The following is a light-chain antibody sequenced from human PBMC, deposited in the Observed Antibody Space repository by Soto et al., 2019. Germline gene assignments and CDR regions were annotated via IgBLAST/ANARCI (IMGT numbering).Light chain of an antibody. Sequence: QSVLTQPPSMSGAPGQRVTISCTGSSSNIGAGYDVHRYQQHPGTAPKLLIFDNNNRPSGVPDRFSGSKSDTSASLAITGLQAEAEADYYGQSFDTSLSGFVVFGGGTKLTVL. CDR1: SSNIGAGYD. CDR2: DNN. J-gene: IGLJ2*01. CDR3: QSFDTSLSGFVV. V-gene: IGLV1-40*01.